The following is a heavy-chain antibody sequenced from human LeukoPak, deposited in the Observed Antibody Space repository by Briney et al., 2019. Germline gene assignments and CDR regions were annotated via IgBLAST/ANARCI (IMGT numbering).Heavy chain of an antibody. V-gene: IGHV4-59*01. Sequence: SETLSLTCTVSGGSISSYYWSWIRQPPGKGLEWIEYIYYSGSTNYNPSLKSRVTISVDTSKNQFSLKLSSVTAADTAVYYCARGGTTVAGTFWFDPWGQGTLVTVSS. CDR2: IYYSGST. D-gene: IGHD6-19*01. J-gene: IGHJ5*02. CDR1: GGSISSYY. CDR3: ARGGTTVAGTFWFDP.